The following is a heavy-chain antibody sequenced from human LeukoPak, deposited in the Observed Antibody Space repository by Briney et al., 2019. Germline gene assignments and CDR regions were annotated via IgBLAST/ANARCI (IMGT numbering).Heavy chain of an antibody. CDR1: GYTFTGYY. CDR3: ARGVLPAAMRGVGDAFDI. D-gene: IGHD2-2*01. Sequence: AVKVSCKASGYTFTGYYMHWVRQAPGQGLEWMGWINPNSGDTNYSQKFQGRVTMTRDTSISTAYMELSGLRSDDTAVYYCARGVLPAAMRGVGDAFDIWGQGTMVTVSS. J-gene: IGHJ3*02. V-gene: IGHV1-2*02. CDR2: INPNSGDT.